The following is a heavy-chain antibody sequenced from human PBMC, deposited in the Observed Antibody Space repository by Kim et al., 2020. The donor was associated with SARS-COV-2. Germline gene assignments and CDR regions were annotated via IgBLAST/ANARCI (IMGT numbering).Heavy chain of an antibody. D-gene: IGHD6-19*01. Sequence: GGSLRLSCAASGFTFSSYWMHWVRQAPGKGLVWVSRINSDGSSTSYADSVKGRFTISRDNAKNTLYLQMNSLRAEDTAVYYCAREEYSSGWYAGAWYYYYGMDVWGQGTTVTVSS. CDR3: AREEYSSGWYAGAWYYYYGMDV. V-gene: IGHV3-74*01. CDR2: INSDGSST. CDR1: GFTFSSYW. J-gene: IGHJ6*02.